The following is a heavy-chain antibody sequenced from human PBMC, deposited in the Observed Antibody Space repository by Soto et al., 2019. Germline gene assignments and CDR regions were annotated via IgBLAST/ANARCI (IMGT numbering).Heavy chain of an antibody. D-gene: IGHD5-12*01. J-gene: IGHJ4*02. Sequence: EVQLLESGGGLVQPGGSLRLSCAASGFTFSSDAMSWVRQAPGQGLEWVSAISGSGGSTYYADSVKGRFTISRDNSKNTLYLQMNSLRAEDTVVYYCAKLGATIERWRQFARVDYWGQGTLVTVSS. CDR3: AKLGATIERWRQFARVDY. CDR2: ISGSGGST. V-gene: IGHV3-23*01. CDR1: GFTFSSDA.